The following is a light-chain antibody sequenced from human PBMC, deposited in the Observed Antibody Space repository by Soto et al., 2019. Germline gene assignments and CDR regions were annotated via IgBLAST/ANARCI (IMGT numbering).Light chain of an antibody. CDR2: DVT. CDR3: SSYASGGTYV. J-gene: IGLJ1*01. CDR1: SSDVGGYNS. V-gene: IGLV2-14*01. Sequence: QSALTQPASVSGSPWQSIAISCTGTSSDVGGYNSVSWYQQHPGKAPKLMIYDVTNRPSGVSNRFSGSKSGNTASLTISGLQAEDEADYYCSSYASGGTYVFGTGTKVTVL.